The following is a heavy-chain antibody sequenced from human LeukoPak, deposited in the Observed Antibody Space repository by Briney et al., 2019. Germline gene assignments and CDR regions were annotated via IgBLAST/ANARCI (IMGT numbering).Heavy chain of an antibody. CDR2: ISYDGSNK. V-gene: IGHV3-30-3*01. J-gene: IGHJ5*02. CDR1: GFTFSSYA. D-gene: IGHD2-21*02. CDR3: ASLGIVVVTAIRWFDH. Sequence: GRSLRLSCAASGFTFSSYAMHWVRQAPGKGLEWVAVISYDGSNKYYADSVKGRFTISRDNSKNTLYLQMNSLRAEDTAVYYCASLGIVVVTAIRWFDHWGQGTLVTVSS.